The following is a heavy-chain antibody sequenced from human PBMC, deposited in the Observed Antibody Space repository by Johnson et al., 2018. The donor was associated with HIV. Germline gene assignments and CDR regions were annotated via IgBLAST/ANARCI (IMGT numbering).Heavy chain of an antibody. CDR3: AVVALPMYWYDAFDI. Sequence: VLLVESGGGLVKPGGSLRLSCAASGFTFSNAWMSWVRQAPGKGLEWVSVISGSGGSTYYADSVKGRFTISRDNSKNTLYLQMNSLRAEDMAVYYCAVVALPMYWYDAFDIWGQGTMVTVSS. CDR1: GFTFSNAW. D-gene: IGHD2-21*01. V-gene: IGHV3-23*04. CDR2: ISGSGGST. J-gene: IGHJ3*02.